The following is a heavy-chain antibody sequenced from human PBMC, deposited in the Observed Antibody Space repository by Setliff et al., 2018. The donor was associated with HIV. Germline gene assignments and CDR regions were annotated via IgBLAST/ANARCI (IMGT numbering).Heavy chain of an antibody. CDR3: ARAYYYFLLGSHRYRFYYFDY. V-gene: IGHV1-46*01. J-gene: IGHJ4*02. D-gene: IGHD3-16*02. CDR1: GYTLTDHY. CDR2: INPSDNRT. Sequence: ASLKVSCKASGYTLTDHYMHWVRQAPGQGLEWMGIINPSDNRTYYAQKFQGRVTMTRDTSTSSVYMELRSLRSEDTAVYFRARAYYYFLLGSHRYRFYYFDYWGQGSLVTVSS.